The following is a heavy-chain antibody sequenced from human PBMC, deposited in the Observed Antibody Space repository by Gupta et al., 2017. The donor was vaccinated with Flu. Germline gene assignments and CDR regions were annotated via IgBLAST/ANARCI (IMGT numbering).Heavy chain of an antibody. J-gene: IGHJ5*02. CDR2: VFYTGST. D-gene: IGHD6-13*01. Sequence: QVQLQEWGPGLVKASETLSLTCTVTGGSINSHYWSWIRQSPGRGLEWIGNVFYTGSTDYSPSFKSRITISLDTSNNQYSLQLNSVTAADTAIYYCARQGSGITWYDWFDPWGPGMLVTVS. CDR1: GGSINSHY. CDR3: ARQGSGITWYDWFDP. V-gene: IGHV4-59*11.